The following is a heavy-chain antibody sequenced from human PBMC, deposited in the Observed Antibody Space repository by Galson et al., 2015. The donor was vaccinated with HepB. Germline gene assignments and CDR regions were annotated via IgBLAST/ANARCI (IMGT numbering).Heavy chain of an antibody. D-gene: IGHD1-26*01. CDR2: INPSGGST. J-gene: IGHJ6*02. V-gene: IGHV1-46*01. CDR3: ARDGVVGATPHYGMDV. CDR1: GYTFTSYY. Sequence: SVKVSCKASGYTFTSYYMHWVRQASGQGLEWMGIINPSGGSTSYAQKFQGRVTMTRDTSTSTVYMELSSLRSEDTAVYYCARDGVVGATPHYGMDVWGQGTTVTVSS.